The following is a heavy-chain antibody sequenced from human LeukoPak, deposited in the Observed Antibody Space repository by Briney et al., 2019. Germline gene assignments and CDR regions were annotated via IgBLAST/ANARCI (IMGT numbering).Heavy chain of an antibody. D-gene: IGHD2-21*01. V-gene: IGHV3-23*01. CDR3: AKVRIRAISAPLDY. Sequence: GGSLRLSCEASGFSLSNYAMTGVPQAPGKGLEWVSGISVSGDVTKYADSVKGRFTISRNNSRNTLYLQLNSLRVEDTAVYYCAKVRIRAISAPLDYWGQGTLVTVSS. J-gene: IGHJ4*02. CDR1: GFSLSNYA. CDR2: ISVSGDVT.